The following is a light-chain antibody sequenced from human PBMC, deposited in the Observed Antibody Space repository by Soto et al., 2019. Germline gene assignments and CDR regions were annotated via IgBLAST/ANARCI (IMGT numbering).Light chain of an antibody. CDR1: SSDVGDYTY. CDR3: SSYTTSNTRQIV. V-gene: IGLV2-14*01. Sequence: QSALTQPASVSGSPGQAITISCTGTSSDVGDYTYVSWYQQHPGKAPKFIIYDVSNRPSGVSNRFSGSKSGNTASLTISGLQAEDEADYYCSSYTTSNTRQIVFGTGTKVTVL. J-gene: IGLJ1*01. CDR2: DVS.